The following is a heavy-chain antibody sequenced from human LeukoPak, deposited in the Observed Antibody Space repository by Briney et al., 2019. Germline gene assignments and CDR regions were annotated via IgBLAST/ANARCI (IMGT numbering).Heavy chain of an antibody. J-gene: IGHJ4*02. D-gene: IGHD2-15*01. CDR2: IRSKPNSYAT. Sequence: GGSLKLSCAASGFTFSDAAFHWVRQPSGKGLEWVGRIRSKPNSYATAYTPSVKGRFTISRDDSKNMAYLQMNSLNTEDTAMYYCTRHRIGSTPFDYWGQGTLVSVSS. CDR1: GFTFSDAA. V-gene: IGHV3-73*01. CDR3: TRHRIGSTPFDY.